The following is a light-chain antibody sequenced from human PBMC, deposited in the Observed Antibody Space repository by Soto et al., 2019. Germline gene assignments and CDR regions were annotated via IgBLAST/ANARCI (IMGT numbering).Light chain of an antibody. CDR3: QQYNNWPPIT. Sequence: EIVMTQSPATLSVSPGERATLSSRASQRFSSKLAWYQQKPGQAPRLLIYGASTRATGIPARFSGSGSGTEFTLTISSLQSEDCAVYYCQQYNNWPPITFGQGTRLEIK. CDR2: GAS. V-gene: IGKV3-15*01. J-gene: IGKJ5*01. CDR1: QRFSSK.